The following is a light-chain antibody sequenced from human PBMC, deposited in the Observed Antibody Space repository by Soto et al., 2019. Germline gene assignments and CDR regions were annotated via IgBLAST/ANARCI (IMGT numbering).Light chain of an antibody. CDR1: QSVSSY. CDR3: QQRSNWPRLT. Sequence: EIVLTQSPATLSLSPGERATLSRRASQSVSSYLAWCQQKPGQAPRLLIYDASNRATGIPAGFSGSGSGTDFTLTISSLEPEDFAVYYCQQRSNWPRLTFGPGTKVDIK. CDR2: DAS. V-gene: IGKV3-11*01. J-gene: IGKJ3*01.